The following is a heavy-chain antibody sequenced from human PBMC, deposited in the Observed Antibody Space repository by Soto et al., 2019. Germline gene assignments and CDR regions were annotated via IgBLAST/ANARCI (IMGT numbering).Heavy chain of an antibody. D-gene: IGHD2-15*01. CDR3: ARDRLLDWFDP. CDR1: GFTFSSYW. Sequence: GGSLRLSCAASGFTFSSYWMSWVRQAPGKGLEWVANIKQDGSEEYYVDSVKGRFTISRDNAKNSLYLQMNSLRAEDTAVYYCARDRLLDWFDPWGQGTLVTVSS. V-gene: IGHV3-7*03. J-gene: IGHJ5*02. CDR2: IKQDGSEE.